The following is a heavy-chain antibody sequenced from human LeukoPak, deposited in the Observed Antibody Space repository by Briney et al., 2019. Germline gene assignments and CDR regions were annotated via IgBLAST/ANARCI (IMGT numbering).Heavy chain of an antibody. CDR1: GFTFSSYA. Sequence: GGSLRLSCAASGFTFSSYAMSWVRQAPGKGLEWVSSISGSGGSRYYADSLKGRFTISRDNSKNTLYLKMNSLRAEDTAVYYCAKSTFEVATMVDYWGQGTLVTVSS. CDR3: AKSTFEVATMVDY. J-gene: IGHJ4*02. D-gene: IGHD5-12*01. CDR2: ISGSGGSR. V-gene: IGHV3-23*01.